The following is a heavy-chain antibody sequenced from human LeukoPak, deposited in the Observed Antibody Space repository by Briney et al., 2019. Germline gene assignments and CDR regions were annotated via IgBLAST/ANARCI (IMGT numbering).Heavy chain of an antibody. J-gene: IGHJ4*02. CDR3: ALETILTCGLEADF. CDR1: GASITTSPYF. CDR2: INYSGPT. D-gene: IGHD1-1*01. V-gene: IGHV4-39*01. Sequence: SETLSLTCSVSGASITTSPYFWGWIRQSPGKGLVWFGSINYSGPTYYKPARRSRVTISVDTAKNQFSLRMTSVTAADTSVYYCALETILTCGLEADFWGPGTLITVSS.